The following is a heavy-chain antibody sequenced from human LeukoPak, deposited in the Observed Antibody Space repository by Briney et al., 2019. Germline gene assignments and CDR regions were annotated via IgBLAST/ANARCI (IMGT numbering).Heavy chain of an antibody. CDR2: IIGSGGST. D-gene: IGHD6-6*01. Sequence: PGGSLRLSCAASGFTFSSYAMSWVRQAPGKGLEWVSAIIGSGGSTYYADSVKGRFTISRDNSKNTLYLQMNSLRAEDTAVYYCAKVGYGHSSSDYWGQGTLVTVSS. CDR1: GFTFSSYA. V-gene: IGHV3-23*01. CDR3: AKVGYGHSSSDY. J-gene: IGHJ4*02.